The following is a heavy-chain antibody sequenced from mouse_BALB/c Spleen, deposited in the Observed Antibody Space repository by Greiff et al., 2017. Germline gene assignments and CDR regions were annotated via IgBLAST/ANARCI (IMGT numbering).Heavy chain of an antibody. CDR1: GYTFTSYY. Sequence: QVQLQQSGAELVKPGASVKLSCKASGYTFTSYYMYWVKQRPGQGLEWIGEINPSNGGTNFNEKFKSKATLTVDKSSSTAYMQLSSLTSEDSAVYYCARLGYDGSFDYWGQGTTLTVSS. CDR2: INPSNGGT. V-gene: IGHV1S81*02. D-gene: IGHD2-3*01. CDR3: ARLGYDGSFDY. J-gene: IGHJ2*01.